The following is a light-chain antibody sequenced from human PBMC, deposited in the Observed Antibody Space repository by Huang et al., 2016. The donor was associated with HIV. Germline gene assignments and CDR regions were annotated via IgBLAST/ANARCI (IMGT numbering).Light chain of an antibody. CDR2: WAS. CDR1: QSVLYSSNNKNY. Sequence: DIVMTQSPDSLAVSLGERATINCKSSQSVLYSSNNKNYLAWYQQKPGQPPKRLIYWASTRESGVPDRVSGSGSGTHFPLTISSLQAEDVAVYYCQQYFLTPFTFGPGTKVDIK. V-gene: IGKV4-1*01. J-gene: IGKJ3*01. CDR3: QQYFLTPFT.